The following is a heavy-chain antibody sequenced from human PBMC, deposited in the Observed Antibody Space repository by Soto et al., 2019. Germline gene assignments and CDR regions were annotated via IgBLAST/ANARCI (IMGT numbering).Heavy chain of an antibody. CDR3: ATYDYGDPGSY. D-gene: IGHD4-17*01. CDR2: ISAYNGNT. J-gene: IGHJ4*02. CDR1: GYTFTSYG. V-gene: IGHV1-18*04. Sequence: QVQLVQSGAEVKKPGASVKVSCKASGYTFTSYGISWVRQAPGQGLEWMGWISAYNGNTNYAQKLQGRVTMTTDTSTSTAYMELRSLRSDXXXXXXXATYDYGDPGSYWGQGTLVTVSS.